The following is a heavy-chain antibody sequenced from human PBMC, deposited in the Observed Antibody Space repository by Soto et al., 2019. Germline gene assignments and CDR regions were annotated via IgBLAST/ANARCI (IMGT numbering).Heavy chain of an antibody. CDR1: GYTFTGSA. J-gene: IGHJ4*02. D-gene: IGHD2-2*01. CDR3: ARGYCSSTSCQYYFDY. CDR2: INGGNGDT. V-gene: IGHV1-3*01. Sequence: ASVKVSCKASGYTFTGSAIHWVRQAPGQRLEWMGWINGGNGDTKYSQKFQGRVTITRDTPASTAYMELTSLGSEDTALYHCARGYCSSTSCQYYFDYWGQGTPVTVS.